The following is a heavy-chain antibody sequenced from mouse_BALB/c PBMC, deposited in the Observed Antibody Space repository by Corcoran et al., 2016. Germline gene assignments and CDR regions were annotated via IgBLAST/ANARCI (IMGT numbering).Heavy chain of an antibody. CDR3: MRYGNYWYFDV. CDR2: INSDGSAI. Sequence: EVQLLETGGGLVQPGGSRGLSCEGSGFTFSGFWISWVRPTPGKTLAWIGDINSDGSAINYEPSIKDRFTIFRDNDKSTLYLQMSNVRSEDTATYFCMRYGNYWYFDVWGAGTTVTVSS. D-gene: IGHD2-1*01. CDR1: GFTFSGFW. J-gene: IGHJ1*01. V-gene: IGHV11-2*02.